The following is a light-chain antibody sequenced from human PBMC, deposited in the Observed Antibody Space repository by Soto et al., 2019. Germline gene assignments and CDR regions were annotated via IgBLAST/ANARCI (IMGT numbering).Light chain of an antibody. CDR2: AAS. Sequence: EIVMTQSPVTLSVSPGERVTLSCRASQSVSSNLAWYQQKPGQAPRLLIYAASTRATGIPARFSGSGSGTEFTLNISSLQSEDFAVYYCQQYNNWPGWAFGQGTKV. CDR3: QQYNNWPGWA. CDR1: QSVSSN. V-gene: IGKV3-15*01. J-gene: IGKJ1*01.